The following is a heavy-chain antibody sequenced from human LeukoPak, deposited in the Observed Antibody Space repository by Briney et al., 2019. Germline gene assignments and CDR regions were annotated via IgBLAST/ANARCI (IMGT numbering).Heavy chain of an antibody. CDR3: ARVVEATYCGGDCFSWWFDP. D-gene: IGHD2-21*02. CDR1: GGSLSSSSYY. J-gene: IGHJ5*02. CDR2: IYHSGST. V-gene: IGHV4-39*07. Sequence: PSETLPLTCTVSGGSLSSSSYYWGWIRQPPGKGLEWIGSIYHSGSTYYNPSLKSRVTISVDTSKNQFSLKLSSVTAADTAVYYCARVVEATYCGGDCFSWWFDPWGQGTLVTVSS.